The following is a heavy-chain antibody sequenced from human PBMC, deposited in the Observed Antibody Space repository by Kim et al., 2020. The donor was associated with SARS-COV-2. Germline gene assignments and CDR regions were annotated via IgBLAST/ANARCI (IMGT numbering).Heavy chain of an antibody. CDR3: ARAADRGSGYEN. CDR1: GGSFSGYY. Sequence: SETLSLTCAVYGGSFSGYYWSWIRQPPGKGLEWIGEINHSGSTNYNPSLKSRVTISVDTSKNQFSLKLSSVTAADTAVYYCARAADRGSGYENWGQGTLVTVSS. J-gene: IGHJ4*02. D-gene: IGHD5-12*01. V-gene: IGHV4-34*01. CDR2: INHSGST.